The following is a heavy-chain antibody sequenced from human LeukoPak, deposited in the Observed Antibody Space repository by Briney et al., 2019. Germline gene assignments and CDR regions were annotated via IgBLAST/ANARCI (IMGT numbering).Heavy chain of an antibody. CDR3: ARVNFESDTVVTHGWFDP. Sequence: GGSLRLSCAASGFTVSSNYMSWVRQAPGKGLEWVSVIYSGGSTYYANSVKGRFTISRDNSKNTLYLQMNSLRAEDTAVYYCARVNFESDTVVTHGWFDPWGQGTLVTVSS. D-gene: IGHD4-23*01. CDR1: GFTVSSNY. CDR2: IYSGGST. J-gene: IGHJ5*02. V-gene: IGHV3-66*01.